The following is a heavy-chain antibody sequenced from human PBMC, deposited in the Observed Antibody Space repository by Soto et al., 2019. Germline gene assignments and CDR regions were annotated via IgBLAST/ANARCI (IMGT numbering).Heavy chain of an antibody. CDR2: IDPSDSYT. CDR3: ASGGIAVAGTSPYYYYYYGMDV. CDR1: GYSFTSYW. V-gene: IGHV5-10-1*01. J-gene: IGHJ6*02. Sequence: GESLKISCKGSGYSFTSYWISWVRQMPGKGLEWMGRIDPSDSYTNYSPSFQGHVTLSADKSISTAYLQWSSLKASDTAMYYCASGGIAVAGTSPYYYYYYGMDVWGQGTTVTVSS. D-gene: IGHD6-19*01.